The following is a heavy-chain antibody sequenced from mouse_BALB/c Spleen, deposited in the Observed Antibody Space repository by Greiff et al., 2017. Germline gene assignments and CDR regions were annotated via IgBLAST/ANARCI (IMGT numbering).Heavy chain of an antibody. Sequence: EVKVVESGGGLVQPGGSRKLSCAASGFTFSDYGMAWVRQAPGKGPEWVAFISNLAYSIYYADTVTGRFTISRENATNTLYLEMSSLRSEDTAMYCCARGGFPYYLDYWGQGTTLTVSS. CDR3: ARGGFPYYLDY. CDR2: ISNLAYSI. V-gene: IGHV5-15*02. J-gene: IGHJ2*01. CDR1: GFTFSDYG.